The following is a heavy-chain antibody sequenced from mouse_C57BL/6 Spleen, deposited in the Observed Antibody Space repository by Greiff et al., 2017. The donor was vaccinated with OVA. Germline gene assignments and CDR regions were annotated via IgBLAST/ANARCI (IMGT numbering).Heavy chain of an antibody. V-gene: IGHV1-81*01. CDR1: GYTFTSYG. Sequence: QVQLQQSGAELARPGASVKLSCKASGYTFTSYGISWVKQRTGQGLEWIGEIYPRSGNTYYNEKFKGKAILTADKSSTTAYMELRSLTSEDSSVYYCARRGGYGSSYFDYWGQGTTLTVSS. J-gene: IGHJ2*01. CDR3: ARRGGYGSSYFDY. CDR2: IYPRSGNT. D-gene: IGHD1-1*01.